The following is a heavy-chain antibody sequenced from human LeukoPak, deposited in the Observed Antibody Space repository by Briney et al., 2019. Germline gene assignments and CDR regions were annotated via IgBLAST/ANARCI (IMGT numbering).Heavy chain of an antibody. CDR3: ARRRASFVIVARKGAFDI. V-gene: IGHV4-39*07. Sequence: SETLSLTCTVSGGSISSSSYYWGWIRQPPGKGLEWIGSIYYSGSTYYNPSLKSRVTISVDTSKNQFSLKLSSVTAADTAVYYCARRRASFVIVARKGAFDIWGQGTMVTVSS. CDR2: IYYSGST. J-gene: IGHJ3*02. CDR1: GGSISSSSYY. D-gene: IGHD2-15*01.